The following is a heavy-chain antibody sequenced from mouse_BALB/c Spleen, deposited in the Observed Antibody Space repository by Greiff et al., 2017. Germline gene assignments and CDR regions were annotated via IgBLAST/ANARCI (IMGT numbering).Heavy chain of an antibody. CDR3: ASDPQSYYFDY. Sequence: QVQLQQSGAELMKPGASVKISCKATGYTFSSYWIEWVKQRPGHGLEWIGEILPGSGSTNYNEKFKGKATFTADTSSNTAYMQLSSLTSEDSAVYYCASDPQSYYFDYGGQGTTLTVSS. V-gene: IGHV1-9*01. CDR1: GYTFSSYW. J-gene: IGHJ2*01. CDR2: ILPGSGST.